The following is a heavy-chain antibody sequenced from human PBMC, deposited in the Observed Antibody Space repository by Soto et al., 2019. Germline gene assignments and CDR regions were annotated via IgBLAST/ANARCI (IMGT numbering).Heavy chain of an antibody. Sequence: PGGSLRLSCAASGFTFSSYAMSWVRQAPGKGLEWVSAISGSGGSTYYADSVKGRFTISRDNSKNTLYLQMNSLRAEDTAVYYCAKDPEVLLWFGELLNAFDIWGQGTMVTVSS. V-gene: IGHV3-23*01. CDR2: ISGSGGST. CDR1: GFTFSSYA. D-gene: IGHD3-10*01. CDR3: AKDPEVLLWFGELLNAFDI. J-gene: IGHJ3*02.